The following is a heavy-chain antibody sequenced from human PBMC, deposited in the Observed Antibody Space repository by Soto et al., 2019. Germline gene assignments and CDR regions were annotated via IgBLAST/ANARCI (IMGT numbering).Heavy chain of an antibody. Sequence: ASVKVSCKASGYTFTGYYMHWVRQAPGQGLEWMGWINPNSGGTNYAQKFQGWVTMTRDTSISTAYMELSRLRSDDTAVYYCARDTDYVWGSYRPGYGMDVWGQGTTVTVSS. CDR3: ARDTDYVWGSYRPGYGMDV. CDR2: INPNSGGT. D-gene: IGHD3-16*02. V-gene: IGHV1-2*04. CDR1: GYTFTGYY. J-gene: IGHJ6*02.